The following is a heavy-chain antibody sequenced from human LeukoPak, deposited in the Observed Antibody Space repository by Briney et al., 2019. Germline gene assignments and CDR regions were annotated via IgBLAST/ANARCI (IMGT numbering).Heavy chain of an antibody. CDR1: GGSFSGYY. CDR3: ARGYYYDSSGSYFDY. Sequence: SETLSLTCAVYGGSFSGYYWSWIRQPPGKGLEWIGEINHSGSTNYNPSLKSRVTISVDTSKNQFSLKLSSVTAADTAVYYCARGYYYDSSGSYFDYWGQGTLVTVSS. J-gene: IGHJ4*02. CDR2: INHSGST. V-gene: IGHV4-34*01. D-gene: IGHD3-22*01.